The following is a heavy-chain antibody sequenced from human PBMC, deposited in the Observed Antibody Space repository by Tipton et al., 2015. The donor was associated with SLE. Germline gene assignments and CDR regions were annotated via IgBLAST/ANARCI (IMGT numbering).Heavy chain of an antibody. CDR2: IYYSGTT. Sequence: TLSLTCTVSGGSISSYYWTWIRQPPGKTLEWIGYIYYSGTTKYNPSLKSRVTISVDTSKNQFSLKLSSVTAADTAVYYCARDSSGYYWFDPWGQGTLVTVSS. D-gene: IGHD3-22*01. V-gene: IGHV4-59*01. CDR1: GGSISSYY. J-gene: IGHJ5*02. CDR3: ARDSSGYYWFDP.